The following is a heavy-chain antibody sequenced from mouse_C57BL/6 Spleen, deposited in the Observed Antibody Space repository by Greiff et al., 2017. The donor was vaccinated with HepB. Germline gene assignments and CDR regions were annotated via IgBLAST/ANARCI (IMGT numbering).Heavy chain of an antibody. CDR3: ARHYDYDRFYAMDY. V-gene: IGHV1-61*01. D-gene: IGHD2-4*01. Sequence: QVHVKQPGAELVRPGSSVKLSCKASGYTFTSYWMDWVKQRPGQGLEWIGNIYPSDSETHYNQKFKDKATLTVDKSSSTAYMQLSSLTSEDSAVYYCARHYDYDRFYAMDYWGQGTSVTVSS. CDR2: IYPSDSET. CDR1: GYTFTSYW. J-gene: IGHJ4*01.